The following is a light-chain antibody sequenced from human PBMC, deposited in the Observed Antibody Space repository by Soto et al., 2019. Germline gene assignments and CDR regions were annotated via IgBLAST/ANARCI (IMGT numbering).Light chain of an antibody. J-gene: IGLJ1*01. V-gene: IGLV2-14*01. Sequence: QSALTQPASVSGSPGQSITISCTGTNSDVGGYNYVSWYQQHPGKAPELMIYEVSHRPSGVSNRFSGSKSDNTASLTISGLQAEDEAEYYCSSYTSISTLYVFGTGTKVTVL. CDR3: SSYTSISTLYV. CDR2: EVS. CDR1: NSDVGGYNY.